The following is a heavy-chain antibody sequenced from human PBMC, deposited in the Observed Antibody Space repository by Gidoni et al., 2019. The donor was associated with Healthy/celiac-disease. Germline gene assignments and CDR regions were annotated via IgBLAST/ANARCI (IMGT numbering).Heavy chain of an antibody. Sequence: EVQLVASGGGLVQPGGSLLLSCAASGFTFSRDWMSWVRQAQGKGLEWVAKIKQDGSEKYYVESVKGRFTISRDNAKNSLYLQMNSLRAEDTAVYYCARDLRYFDWLLENFDYWGQGTLVTVSS. V-gene: IGHV3-7*03. CDR3: ARDLRYFDWLLENFDY. J-gene: IGHJ4*02. CDR2: IKQDGSEK. CDR1: GFTFSRDW. D-gene: IGHD3-9*01.